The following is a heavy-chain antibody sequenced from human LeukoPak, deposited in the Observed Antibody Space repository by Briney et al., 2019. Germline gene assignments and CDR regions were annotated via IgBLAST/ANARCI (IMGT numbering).Heavy chain of an antibody. CDR2: INPNSGDT. CDR3: ARDYCSSISCLFDY. V-gene: IGHV1-2*06. J-gene: IGHJ4*02. Sequence: GASVKVSCKASGYTFTGYHMHWVRRAPGQGLEWMGRINPNSGDTNYAQKFQGRVTMTRDTSISTAYMELSRLRSDDTAVYYCARDYCSSISCLFDYWGQGTLVTVSS. D-gene: IGHD2-2*01. CDR1: GYTFTGYH.